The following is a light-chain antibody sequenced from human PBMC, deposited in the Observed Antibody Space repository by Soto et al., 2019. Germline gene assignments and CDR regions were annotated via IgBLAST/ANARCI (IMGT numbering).Light chain of an antibody. V-gene: IGKV2-28*01. CDR3: MQALQTPWT. J-gene: IGKJ1*01. CDR1: ESLLDSHGYNN. CDR2: LGS. Sequence: DIVLTQSPLSLPVTPGEPASISCRSSESLLDSHGYNNVDWYLQKAGQSTQVLVYLGSNRASGVAVRFSGSGSGTDVTLKISRVEADDVGVYYCMQALQTPWTFGQGTKVEIK.